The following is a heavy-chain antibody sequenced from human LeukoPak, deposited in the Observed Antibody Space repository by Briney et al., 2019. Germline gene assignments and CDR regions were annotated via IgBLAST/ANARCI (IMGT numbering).Heavy chain of an antibody. Sequence: PGGSLRLSCAASGFTVSSNYMSWVRQAPGKGLEWVSVIYSGGSTYYADSVKGRFTISRDNSKNTLYLQMNSLRAEDTAVYYCARAERIQLWSAFDHWGQGTLVTVSS. CDR2: IYSGGST. CDR3: ARAERIQLWSAFDH. J-gene: IGHJ4*02. V-gene: IGHV3-53*01. D-gene: IGHD5-18*01. CDR1: GFTVSSNY.